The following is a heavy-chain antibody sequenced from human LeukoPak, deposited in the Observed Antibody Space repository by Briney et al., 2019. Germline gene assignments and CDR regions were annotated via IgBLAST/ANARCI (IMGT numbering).Heavy chain of an antibody. CDR2: ISSSGSTI. J-gene: IGHJ3*02. D-gene: IGHD6-19*01. Sequence: GGSLRLSCAASGFTFSDYYMSWIRQAPGKGLEWVSYISSSGSTIYYADSVKGRFTISRDNAKSSLYLQMNSLRAEDTAVYYCAASIAVAADAFDIWGQGTMVTVSS. V-gene: IGHV3-11*01. CDR3: AASIAVAADAFDI. CDR1: GFTFSDYY.